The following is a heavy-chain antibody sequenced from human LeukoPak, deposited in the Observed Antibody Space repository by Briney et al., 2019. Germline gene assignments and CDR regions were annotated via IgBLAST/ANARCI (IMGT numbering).Heavy chain of an antibody. D-gene: IGHD1-26*01. Sequence: GRSLRLSCAASGFTFNNYDMHWVRQAPGEGLEWVAVTSTDGSNKYYADSVKGRFTISRDNPKNTLYLQMDSLRAEDTAVYYCAKGHVGALWGYFDYWGQGTLVTVSS. V-gene: IGHV3-30*18. CDR2: TSTDGSNK. J-gene: IGHJ4*02. CDR3: AKGHVGALWGYFDY. CDR1: GFTFNNYD.